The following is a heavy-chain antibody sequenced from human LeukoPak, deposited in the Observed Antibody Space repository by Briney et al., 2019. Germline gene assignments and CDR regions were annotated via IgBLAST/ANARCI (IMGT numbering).Heavy chain of an antibody. CDR1: GGSIRSYY. Sequence: PSETLSLTCTVSGGSIRSYYWSWIRQPPGKGLEWIGYIYYSGSTNYNPSLKSRVTISVDTSKNQFSLKLSSVTAADTAVYYCARGNYSRDGYIYLGSYYFDYWGQGTLVTVSS. V-gene: IGHV4-59*01. D-gene: IGHD5-24*01. CDR3: ARGNYSRDGYIYLGSYYFDY. CDR2: IYYSGST. J-gene: IGHJ4*02.